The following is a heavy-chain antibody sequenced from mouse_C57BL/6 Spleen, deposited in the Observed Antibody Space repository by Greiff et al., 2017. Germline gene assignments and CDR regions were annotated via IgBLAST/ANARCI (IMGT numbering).Heavy chain of an antibody. V-gene: IGHV1-82*01. CDR2: IYPGDGDT. CDR1: GYAFSSSW. CDR3: ARNYYGSSYVGYFDY. D-gene: IGHD1-1*01. Sequence: QVHLKQSGPELVKPGASVKISCKASGYAFSSSWMNWVKQRPGKGLEWIGRIYPGDGDTNYNGKFKGKATLTADKSSSTAYMQLSSLTSEDSAVYFCARNYYGSSYVGYFDYWGQGTTLTVSS. J-gene: IGHJ2*01.